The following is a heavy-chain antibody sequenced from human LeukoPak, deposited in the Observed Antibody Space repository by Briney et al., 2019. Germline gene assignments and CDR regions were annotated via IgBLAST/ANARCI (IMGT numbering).Heavy chain of an antibody. V-gene: IGHV4-34*01. D-gene: IGHD1-7*01. CDR1: GGSFSGYY. J-gene: IGHJ6*03. CDR3: ARGARNWNYGYYYYYMDV. Sequence: SETLSLTCAVYGGSFSGYYWSWIRQPPGKGLEWIGEINHSGSTNYNPSLKSRVTISVDTSKNQFSLKLSSVTAADTAVYYCARGARNWNYGYYYYYMDVWGKGTTVTVSS. CDR2: INHSGST.